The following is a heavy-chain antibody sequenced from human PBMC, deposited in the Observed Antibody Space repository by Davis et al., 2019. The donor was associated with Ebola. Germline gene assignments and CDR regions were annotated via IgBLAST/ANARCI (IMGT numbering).Heavy chain of an antibody. V-gene: IGHV3-23*01. D-gene: IGHD3-3*01. CDR3: VKDFTLSI. J-gene: IGHJ4*02. CDR2: ISGSGGRT. Sequence: GESLKISCAASGFTFSSYAMRWVRQAPGKGLEWVSVISGSGGRTYYADSVKGRFTISRDNSKNTLYLQMNSLRAEDTAVYYCVKDFTLSIWGQGTLVTVSS. CDR1: GFTFSSYA.